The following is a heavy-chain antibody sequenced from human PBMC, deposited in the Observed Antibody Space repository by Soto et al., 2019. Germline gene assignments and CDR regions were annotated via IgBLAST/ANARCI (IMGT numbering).Heavy chain of an antibody. Sequence: SETLSLTCVVSGGSISSNSWWSWVRQPPGKGLEWIGEIYHNGSTNYKSSLKSRVIIKLDKSKNQFSLKMISVTAADTAIYYCVGRLTSIYNYFDSWGQGTQVTVSS. V-gene: IGHV4-4*02. CDR2: IYHNGST. J-gene: IGHJ4*02. CDR3: VGRLTSIYNYFDS. D-gene: IGHD2-8*01. CDR1: GGSISSNSW.